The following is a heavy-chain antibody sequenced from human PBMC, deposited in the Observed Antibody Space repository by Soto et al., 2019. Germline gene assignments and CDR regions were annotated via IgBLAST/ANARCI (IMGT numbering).Heavy chain of an antibody. CDR3: ARVGSTSWY. D-gene: IGHD2-15*01. CDR1: GFTFSSYW. V-gene: IGHV3-74*01. Sequence: EVQLVESGGGLVQPGGSVRLSCAASGFTFSSYWMHWVRQPPGKGLVWVSRIDGAGRSTNYADSVKGRFTISRDNAKNTLYLQMNSLSAEDTAVYYCARVGSTSWYWGQGTLVTVSS. CDR2: IDGAGRST. J-gene: IGHJ4*02.